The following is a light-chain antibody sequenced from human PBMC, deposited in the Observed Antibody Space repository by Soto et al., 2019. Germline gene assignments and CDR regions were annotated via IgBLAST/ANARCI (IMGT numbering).Light chain of an antibody. Sequence: QSVLTQPPSVSGAPGQRVTISCTGNNSNLGAGYDVHWYQHLPGQAPKLVLYDNDLLPSGASDRISGSKSGTSASLAISGLQSEDEADYYCVSWDDGLNGWVFGGGTKVTVL. V-gene: IGLV1-36*01. CDR1: NSNLGAGYD. J-gene: IGLJ3*02. CDR3: VSWDDGLNGWV. CDR2: DND.